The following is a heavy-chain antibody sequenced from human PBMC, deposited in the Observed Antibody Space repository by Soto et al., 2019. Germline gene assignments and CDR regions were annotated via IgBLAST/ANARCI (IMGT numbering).Heavy chain of an antibody. Sequence: GESLKISCKGSGYSFTSYWIGWVRQMPGKGLEWMGIIYPGDSDTRYSPSFQGQVTISADKSISTAYLQWSSLKASDTAMYYCARQHNSGYDNYYYYGMDVWGQGTTVTVSS. CDR3: ARQHNSGYDNYYYYGMDV. CDR1: GYSFTSYW. J-gene: IGHJ6*02. D-gene: IGHD5-12*01. CDR2: IYPGDSDT. V-gene: IGHV5-51*01.